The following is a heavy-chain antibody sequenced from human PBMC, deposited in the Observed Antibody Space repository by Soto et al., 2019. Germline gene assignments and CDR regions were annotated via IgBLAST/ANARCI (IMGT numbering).Heavy chain of an antibody. CDR1: GFTYEDFA. J-gene: IGHJ6*02. CDR3: VKDFRRYTNGLDV. V-gene: IGHV3-9*01. CDR2: VSWNSAST. Sequence: EVQLVESGGGLVEPGKSLRLFFVVFGFTYEDFAMHWVRQAPGKGLEWVSGVSWNSASTGYADSVTGRFTISRDNAKNSLYLQMRNLTGDDTAMYYCVKDFRRYTNGLDVWGPGTSVTVSS. D-gene: IGHD5-18*01.